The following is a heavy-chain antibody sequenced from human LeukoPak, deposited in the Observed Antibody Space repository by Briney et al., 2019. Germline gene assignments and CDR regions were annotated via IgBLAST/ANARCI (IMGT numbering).Heavy chain of an antibody. V-gene: IGHV3-53*01. D-gene: IGHD1-26*01. CDR2: IYSGGST. Sequence: GGSLRLSCAASGFTVSSNYMSWVRQAPGKGLEWVSVIYSGGSTYYADSVKGRLTISRDNSKNTLYLQMNSLRAEDTAVYYCAGSGSYGQYYFDYWGQGTLVTVSS. J-gene: IGHJ4*02. CDR3: AGSGSYGQYYFDY. CDR1: GFTVSSNY.